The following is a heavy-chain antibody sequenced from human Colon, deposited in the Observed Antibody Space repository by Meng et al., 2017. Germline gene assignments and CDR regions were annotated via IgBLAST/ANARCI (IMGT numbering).Heavy chain of an antibody. D-gene: IGHD4-17*01. CDR2: IYYTGNT. Sequence: RLQKWPGPGIGGPPETLSIPCTVLGASVSSDSHYWSWIRQSPGKGLEWIGYIYYTGNTNYNPSLASRVSMSLDTSKNHFSLHLTSVTAADTAIYYCARVNGDFDEAWFDPWGQGTLVTVSS. J-gene: IGHJ5*02. CDR3: ARVNGDFDEAWFDP. V-gene: IGHV4-61*03. CDR1: GASVSSDSHY.